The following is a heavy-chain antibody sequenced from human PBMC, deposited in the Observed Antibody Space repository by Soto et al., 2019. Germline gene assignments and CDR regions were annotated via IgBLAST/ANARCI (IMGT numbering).Heavy chain of an antibody. V-gene: IGHV5-10-1*01. Sequence: GASLKISCKGSGYSFTSYWISWVRQMPGKGLEWMGRIDPSDSYTNYSPSFQGHVTISADKYISTAYLQWSSLKAPDTAMYYCASRIWSSSSLVYYYYGMDVWGQGTTVTVSS. D-gene: IGHD6-6*01. CDR2: IDPSDSYT. J-gene: IGHJ6*02. CDR1: GYSFTSYW. CDR3: ASRIWSSSSLVYYYYGMDV.